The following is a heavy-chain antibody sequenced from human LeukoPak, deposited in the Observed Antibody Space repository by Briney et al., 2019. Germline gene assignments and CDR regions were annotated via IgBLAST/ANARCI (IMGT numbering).Heavy chain of an antibody. CDR1: GFTFSSYW. J-gene: IGHJ4*02. CDR2: ISGPGGAP. CDR3: AINPGDYDDFDY. Sequence: GGSLRLSCAASGFTFSSYWMSWVRQAPGKGLEWVSAISGPGGAPFYADSVKGRFTISRDNSNNMLYLQMNSLRADDTALYYCAINPGDYDDFDYWGQGTLVTVSS. V-gene: IGHV3-23*01. D-gene: IGHD4-17*01.